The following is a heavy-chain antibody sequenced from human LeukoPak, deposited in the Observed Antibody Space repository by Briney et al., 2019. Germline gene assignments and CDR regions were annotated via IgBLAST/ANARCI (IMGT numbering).Heavy chain of an antibody. D-gene: IGHD3-9*01. CDR2: ISSGGSVI. Sequence: GGSLRLSCRASGFIFSNYEMNWVRQAPGKGLEWVTYISSGGSVIYYADSVKGRFTISRDNAKNSLFLQMDRLRPEDTGIYYCASVPRITTFTVVTRRNWFDPWGQGTLVTVSS. CDR1: GFIFSNYE. J-gene: IGHJ5*02. V-gene: IGHV3-48*03. CDR3: ASVPRITTFTVVTRRNWFDP.